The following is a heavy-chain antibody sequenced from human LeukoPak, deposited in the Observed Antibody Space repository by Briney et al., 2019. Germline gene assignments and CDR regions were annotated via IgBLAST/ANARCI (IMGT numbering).Heavy chain of an antibody. Sequence: SETLSLTCAVYGGSFSGYYWSWIRQPPGKGLEWIGEINHSGSTNYNPSLKSRVTISVDTSKNQFSLKLSSVTAADTAVYYCARRGYCSSTSCSXLNYWGQGTLVTVSS. CDR3: ARRGYCSSTSCSXLNY. CDR2: INHSGST. CDR1: GGSFSGYY. D-gene: IGHD2-2*01. V-gene: IGHV4-34*01. J-gene: IGHJ4*02.